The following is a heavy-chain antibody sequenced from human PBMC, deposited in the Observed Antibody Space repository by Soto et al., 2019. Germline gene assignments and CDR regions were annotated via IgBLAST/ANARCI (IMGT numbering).Heavy chain of an antibody. V-gene: IGHV3-23*01. CDR2: ISPEGFNT. Sequence: EVDLLESGGGLVQPGGSLRLSCAASDFTFDGHGMSWVRQAPGKGPEWVSTISPEGFNTHYADSVRGRFIICRDNSRNTVDLHRSSLRVEDTAIYYCVSWVSAHFDYWGQGTPVTVSS. J-gene: IGHJ4*02. CDR3: VSWVSAHFDY. D-gene: IGHD2-8*01. CDR1: DFTFDGHG.